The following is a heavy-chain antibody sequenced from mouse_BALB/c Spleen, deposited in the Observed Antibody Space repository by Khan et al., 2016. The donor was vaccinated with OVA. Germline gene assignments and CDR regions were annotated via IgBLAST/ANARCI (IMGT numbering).Heavy chain of an antibody. V-gene: IGHV1S81*02. CDR2: INPNNGGP. CDR3: TRSGYANPFAY. Sequence: QVQLQQSGAELVKPGASVKLSCKASGYTFSSYYMYWVKQRPGQGLGWIGGINPNNGGPNFNEKFKTKATLTVDKSSSTAYMHLSSLTSEDSAVYYCTRSGYANPFAYWGQGTLVTVSP. CDR1: GYTFSSYY. J-gene: IGHJ3*01. D-gene: IGHD2-2*01.